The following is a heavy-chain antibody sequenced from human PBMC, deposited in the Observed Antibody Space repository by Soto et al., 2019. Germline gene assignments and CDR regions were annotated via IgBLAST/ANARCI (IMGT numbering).Heavy chain of an antibody. D-gene: IGHD2-21*02. V-gene: IGHV1-46*01. Sequence: QVQLVQSGAEVKKPGASVKVSCKASGDTFTDYYIHWVRQAPGQGLDWMGTVNPSGDPTTYAQHFLGKIPMTSDTSTSTLYRGLTSLPSADTAVYYCARGAHVRVVTAALDHCAQATLVTVSS. CDR3: ARGAHVRVVTAALDH. CDR1: GDTFTDYY. J-gene: IGHJ4*02. CDR2: VNPSGDPT.